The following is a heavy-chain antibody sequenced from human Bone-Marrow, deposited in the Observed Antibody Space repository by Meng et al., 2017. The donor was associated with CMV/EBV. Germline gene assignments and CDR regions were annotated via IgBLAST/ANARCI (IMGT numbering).Heavy chain of an antibody. CDR3: AKERTGYFDY. Sequence: GGSLRLSCAASGFTVSSNYMSWVRQAPGKGLEWVAFIRYDGSNKYYADSVKGRFTISRDNSKNTLYLQMNSLRAEDTAVYYCAKERTGYFDYWGQGTLVTVSS. CDR2: IRYDGSNK. CDR1: GFTVSSNY. J-gene: IGHJ4*02. D-gene: IGHD1-14*01. V-gene: IGHV3-30*02.